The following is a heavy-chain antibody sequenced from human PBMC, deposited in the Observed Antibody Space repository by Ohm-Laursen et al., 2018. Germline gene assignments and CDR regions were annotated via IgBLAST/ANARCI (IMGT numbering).Heavy chain of an antibody. V-gene: IGHV3-13*01. CDR1: GFTFSSYD. J-gene: IGHJ6*02. CDR3: ARGDGEGGDYYYGMDV. D-gene: IGHD4-17*01. CDR2: IGTAGDT. Sequence: GSLRLSCSASGFTFSSYDMHWVRQATEKGLEWVSAIGTAGDTYYPGSVKGRFTISRENAKNSLYLQMNSLRAGDTAVYYCARGDGEGGDYYYGMDVWGQGTTVTVSS.